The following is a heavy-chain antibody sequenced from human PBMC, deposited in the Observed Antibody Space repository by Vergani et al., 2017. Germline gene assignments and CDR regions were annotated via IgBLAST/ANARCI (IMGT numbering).Heavy chain of an antibody. CDR1: GGSFSGYY. V-gene: IGHV4-34*01. CDR2: INHSGST. J-gene: IGHJ5*02. CDR3: ARAVAAAGTRFDP. D-gene: IGHD6-13*01. Sequence: QVQLQQWGAGLLKPSETLSLTCAVYGGSFSGYYWSWIRQPPGKGLAWIGEINHSGSTNYNPSLKSRVTISVDTSKNQFSLKLSSVTAADTAVYYCARAVAAAGTRFDPWGQGTLVTVSS.